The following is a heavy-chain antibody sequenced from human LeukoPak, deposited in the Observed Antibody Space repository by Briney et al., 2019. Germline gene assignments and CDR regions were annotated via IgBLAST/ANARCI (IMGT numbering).Heavy chain of an antibody. J-gene: IGHJ1*01. CDR3: ARSITSSWYGDFQH. Sequence: SETLSLTCTVSGGSISSYYWSWIRQPPGKGLEWVGYIYYTGSTNHNPSLKSRVTISVDTSKNQFSLKLSSVTAADTAVYYCARSITSSWYGDFQHWGQGTLVTVSS. V-gene: IGHV4-59*01. D-gene: IGHD6-13*01. CDR1: GGSISSYY. CDR2: IYYTGST.